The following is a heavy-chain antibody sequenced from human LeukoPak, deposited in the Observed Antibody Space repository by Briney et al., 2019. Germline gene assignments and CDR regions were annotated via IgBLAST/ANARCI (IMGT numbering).Heavy chain of an antibody. D-gene: IGHD1-1*01. CDR2: IYYSGST. V-gene: IGHV4-61*01. CDR1: GGSVSSGSYY. Sequence: PSETLSLTCTVSGGSVSSGSYYWSWIRQPPGKGLEWIRYIYYSGSTNYNPSLKSRVTISVDTSKNQFSLKLSSVTAADTAVYYCARVDQTAGRRRGTFDYWGQGTLVTVSS. J-gene: IGHJ4*02. CDR3: ARVDQTAGRRRGTFDY.